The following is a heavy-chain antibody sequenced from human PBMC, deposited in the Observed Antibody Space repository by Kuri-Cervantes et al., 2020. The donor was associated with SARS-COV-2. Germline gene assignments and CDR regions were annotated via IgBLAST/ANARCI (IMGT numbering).Heavy chain of an antibody. CDR3: ARVSSSSSPAFDI. CDR2: IKQDGSEK. D-gene: IGHD6-6*01. Sequence: GGSLRLSCAASGFTFSSYWMSWVRQAPGKGLEWVANIKQDGSEKYYVDSVKGRFTISRDNAEDSLYLQMNSLRAEDTAVYYCARVSSSSSPAFDIWGQGTMVTVSS. CDR1: GFTFSSYW. V-gene: IGHV3-7*01. J-gene: IGHJ3*02.